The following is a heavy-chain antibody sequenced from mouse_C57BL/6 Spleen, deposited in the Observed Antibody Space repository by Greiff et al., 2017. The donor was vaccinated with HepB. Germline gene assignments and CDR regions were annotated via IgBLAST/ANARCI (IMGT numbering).Heavy chain of an antibody. V-gene: IGHV5-17*01. J-gene: IGHJ3*01. CDR2: ISSGSSTI. Sequence: EVQRVESGGGLVKPGGSLKLSCAASGFTFSDYGMHWVRQAPEKGLEWVAYISSGSSTIYYADTVKGRFTISRDNAKNTLFLQMTSLRSEDTAIYYCARPSSNAWFAYWGQGTLVTVSA. D-gene: IGHD1-1*01. CDR1: GFTFSDYG. CDR3: ARPSSNAWFAY.